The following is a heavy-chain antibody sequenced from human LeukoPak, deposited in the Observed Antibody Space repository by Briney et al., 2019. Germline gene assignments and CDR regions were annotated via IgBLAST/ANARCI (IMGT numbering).Heavy chain of an antibody. D-gene: IGHD5-24*01. J-gene: IGHJ4*02. CDR3: ARHVRRWLQLIIGGGNYFDY. CDR2: INHSGST. V-gene: IGHV4-34*01. CDR1: GGSFSGYY. Sequence: PSETLSLTCAVYGGSFSGYYWSWIRQPPGKGLEWIGEINHSGSTNYNPSLKSRVTISVDTSKNQFSLKLSSVTAADTAVYYCARHVRRWLQLIIGGGNYFDYWGQGTLVTVSS.